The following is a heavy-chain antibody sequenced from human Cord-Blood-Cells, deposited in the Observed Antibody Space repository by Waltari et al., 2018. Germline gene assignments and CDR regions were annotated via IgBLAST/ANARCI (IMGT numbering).Heavy chain of an antibody. CDR2: MNPNSGNT. Sequence: QVQLVQSGAEVKKPGASVKVYCKASGYTFTSYAITWVRQATGQGLEWMGWMNPNSGNTGYAQKFQGRVTITRNTSISTAYMELSSLRSEDTAVYYCARVPVYGGNAFDIWGQGTMVTVSS. CDR3: ARVPVYGGNAFDI. V-gene: IGHV1-8*03. J-gene: IGHJ3*02. CDR1: GYTFTSYA. D-gene: IGHD4-17*01.